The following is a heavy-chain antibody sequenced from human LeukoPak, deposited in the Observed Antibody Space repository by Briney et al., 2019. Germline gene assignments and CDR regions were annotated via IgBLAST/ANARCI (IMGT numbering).Heavy chain of an antibody. J-gene: IGHJ4*02. CDR3: ARDGRGSYYDSSGYLDC. V-gene: IGHV3-48*04. CDR2: ISSSSSII. CDR1: GFTFSSFG. D-gene: IGHD3-22*01. Sequence: GGSLRLSCAASGFTFSSFGMNWVRQAPGKGLEWVSYISSSSSIIYYADSVKGRFTISRDNAKNSLYLQMNSLRAEDTAVYYCARDGRGSYYDSSGYLDCWGQGTLVTVSS.